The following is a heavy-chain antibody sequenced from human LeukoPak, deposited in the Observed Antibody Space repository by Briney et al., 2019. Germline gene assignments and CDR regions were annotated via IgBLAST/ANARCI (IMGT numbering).Heavy chain of an antibody. CDR2: MNPNSGNT. V-gene: IGHV1-8*01. D-gene: IGHD3-22*01. Sequence: ASVKVSCKASGYTFTSYDINWVRQATGQGPEWMGWMNPNSGNTGYAQKFQGRVTMTRNTSISTVYMELSSLRSEDTAVYYCARGSPHYYDSSGDINFDYWGQGTLVTVSS. J-gene: IGHJ4*02. CDR1: GYTFTSYD. CDR3: ARGSPHYYDSSGDINFDY.